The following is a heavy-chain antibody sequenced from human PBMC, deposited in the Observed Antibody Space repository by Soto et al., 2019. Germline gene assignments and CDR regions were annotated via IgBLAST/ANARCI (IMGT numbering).Heavy chain of an antibody. CDR3: ARVARRTGTRPTGDAFDI. CDR1: GGTFSSYA. D-gene: IGHD1-1*01. CDR2: IIPIFGTA. V-gene: IGHV1-69*06. Sequence: SVKVSCKASGGTFSSYAISWVRQAPGQGLEWMGGIIPIFGTANYAQKFQGRVTITADKSTSTAYMELSSLRSEDTAVYYCARVARRTGTRPTGDAFDIWGQGTMVTVSS. J-gene: IGHJ3*02.